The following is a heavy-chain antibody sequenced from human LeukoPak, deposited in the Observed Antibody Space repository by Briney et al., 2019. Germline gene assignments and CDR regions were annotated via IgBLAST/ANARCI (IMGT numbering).Heavy chain of an antibody. D-gene: IGHD6-13*01. J-gene: IGHJ4*02. CDR1: GFTFSSYA. CDR2: ISYDGSNK. V-gene: IGHV3-30*04. CDR3: ARDVEISCSWYFDY. Sequence: PGGSLRLSCAASGFTFSSYAMHWVRQAPGKGLEWVAVISYDGSNKYYADSVKGRFTISRDNSKNTLYLQMNSLRAEDTAVYYCARDVEISCSWYFDYWGQGTLVTVSS.